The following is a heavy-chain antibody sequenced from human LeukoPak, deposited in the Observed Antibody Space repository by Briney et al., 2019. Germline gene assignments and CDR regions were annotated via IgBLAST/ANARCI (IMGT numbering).Heavy chain of an antibody. V-gene: IGHV1-2*02. CDR1: AYTLTGYY. J-gene: IGHJ3*02. Sequence: EASVKDSCKASAYTLTGYYMHWVRQAPGQGLEWMGWINPNSGGTNYAQKFQGRVTMTRDTSISTAYMELSRLRSDDTAVYYCAREKVGIPAFDIWGQGTVVSVSS. CDR2: INPNSGGT. CDR3: AREKVGIPAFDI. D-gene: IGHD2-21*01.